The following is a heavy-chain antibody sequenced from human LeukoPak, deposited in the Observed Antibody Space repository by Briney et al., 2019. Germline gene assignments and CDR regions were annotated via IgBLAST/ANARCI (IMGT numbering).Heavy chain of an antibody. J-gene: IGHJ4*02. CDR3: ARQYCSGGSCYLDY. CDR1: GFTVSSIY. V-gene: IGHV3-53*01. Sequence: GGSLRLSCAASGFTVSSIYMSWARQAPVKVQEWVSVIYSGGSTYYADSVKGRFTISRDNSKNTLYLQMNSLRAEDTAVYYCARQYCSGGSCYLDYWGQGTLVTVSS. CDR2: IYSGGST. D-gene: IGHD2-15*01.